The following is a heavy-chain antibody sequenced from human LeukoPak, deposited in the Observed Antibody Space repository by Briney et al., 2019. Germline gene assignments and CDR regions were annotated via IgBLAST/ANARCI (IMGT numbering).Heavy chain of an antibody. CDR3: ARVGFYDFWSGPRRWYFDL. D-gene: IGHD3-3*01. V-gene: IGHV4-34*01. CDR1: GGSFSGYY. CDR2: INHSGST. J-gene: IGHJ2*01. Sequence: PSETLSLTCAVYGGSFSGYYWSWIRQPPGKGLEWIGEINHSGSTNYNPSLKSRVTISVDTSKNQFSLKLSSVTAADTAVYYCARVGFYDFWSGPRRWYFDLWGRGTLVTVSS.